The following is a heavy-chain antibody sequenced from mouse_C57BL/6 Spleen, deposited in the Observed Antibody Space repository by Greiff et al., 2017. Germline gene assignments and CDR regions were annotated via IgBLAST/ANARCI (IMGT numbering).Heavy chain of an antibody. CDR1: GFTFSDYG. CDR3: ARPYYYGSSYGGYYAMDY. D-gene: IGHD1-1*01. CDR2: ISSGSSTI. Sequence: EVKLQESGGGLVKPGGSLKLSCAASGFTFSDYGMHWVRQAPEKGLEWVAYISSGSSTIYYADTVKGRFTISRDNAKNTLFLQMTSLRSEDTAMYYCARPYYYGSSYGGYYAMDYWGQGTSVTVSS. V-gene: IGHV5-17*01. J-gene: IGHJ4*01.